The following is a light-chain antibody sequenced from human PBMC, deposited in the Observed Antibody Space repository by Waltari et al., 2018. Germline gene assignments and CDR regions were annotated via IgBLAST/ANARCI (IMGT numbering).Light chain of an antibody. Sequence: QSDLTQPRSVSGSPGQSVTISCTGTSSIYVSWYQQPPGKAPQLMIFEVTRRPSGVPARFSGSKSGNTASRTISGLQAEDEADYYCCSYGGRYVFGTATKVTVL. CDR1: SSIY. J-gene: IGLJ1*01. CDR2: EVT. CDR3: CSYGGRYV. V-gene: IGLV2-11*01.